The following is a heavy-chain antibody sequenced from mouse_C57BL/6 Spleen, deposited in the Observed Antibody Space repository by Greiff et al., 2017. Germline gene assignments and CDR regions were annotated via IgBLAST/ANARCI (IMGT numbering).Heavy chain of an antibody. CDR2: IWSGGST. J-gene: IGHJ4*01. V-gene: IGHV2-4*01. D-gene: IGHD2-4*01. CDR3: ATLDFYYAMDY. CDR1: GFSLTSYG. Sequence: VQLQQSGPGLVQPSQSLSITCTVSGFSLTSYGVHWVRQPPGKGLEWLGVIWSGGSTDYNAAFISRLSISKDNSKSQVFFKMNSLQADDTAIYYCATLDFYYAMDYWGQGTSVTVSS.